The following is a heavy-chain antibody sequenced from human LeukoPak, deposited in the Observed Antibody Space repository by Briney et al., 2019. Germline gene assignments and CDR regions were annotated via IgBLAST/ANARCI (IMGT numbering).Heavy chain of an antibody. CDR2: INPSGGST. Sequence: ASVKVSCKASGYTFTSYYMHWVRQAPGQGLEWMGIINPSGGSTSYAQKFQGRVTMTRDTSTSTVYMELSSLRSEDTAVYYCARDWEPSYRYYYGMDVWGQGTTVTVSS. CDR3: ARDWEPSYRYYYGMDV. D-gene: IGHD1-26*01. J-gene: IGHJ6*02. V-gene: IGHV1-46*01. CDR1: GYTFTSYY.